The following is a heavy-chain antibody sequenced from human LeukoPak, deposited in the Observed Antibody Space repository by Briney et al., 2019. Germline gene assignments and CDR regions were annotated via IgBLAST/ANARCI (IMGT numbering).Heavy chain of an antibody. CDR1: GYTFTGYY. CDR2: INPNSGGT. CDR3: ARGGDSSGWLSYYYYYGMDV. V-gene: IGHV1-2*02. D-gene: IGHD6-19*01. Sequence: ASVKVSCKASGYTFTGYYMHWVRQAPGQGLEWMGWINPNSGGTNYAQKFQGRVTMTRDTSISTAYMELSRLRSDDTAVYYCARGGDSSGWLSYYYYYGMDVWGQGTTVTVSS. J-gene: IGHJ6*02.